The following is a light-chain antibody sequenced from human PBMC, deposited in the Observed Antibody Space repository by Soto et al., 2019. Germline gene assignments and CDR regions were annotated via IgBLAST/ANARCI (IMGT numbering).Light chain of an antibody. CDR1: QDITNY. V-gene: IGKV1-39*01. Sequence: DIQMTQSPSSLSASVGDRVTITCQASQDITNYLHWFQQKPGKAPKLLIYDASNLETGVPSRFSGSGSGTDFTLTISSLQPEDFATYYCQQSYSTTITFGQGTRLEIK. CDR3: QQSYSTTIT. CDR2: DAS. J-gene: IGKJ5*01.